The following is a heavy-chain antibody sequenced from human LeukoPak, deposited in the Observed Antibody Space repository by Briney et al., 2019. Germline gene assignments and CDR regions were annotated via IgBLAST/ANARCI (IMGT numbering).Heavy chain of an antibody. CDR2: IYSGGST. D-gene: IGHD6-13*01. CDR3: TRESGYSSSWYPGGYYYFVMGV. J-gene: IGHJ6*02. CDR1: GFTVSSNY. V-gene: IGHV3-66*01. Sequence: PGGSLRLSCAASGFTVSSNYMSWVRQAPGKGLEWVSVIYSGGSTYYADSVKGRFTISRDNSNTTLYLQMNSLRAEDTAVYYCTRESGYSSSWYPGGYYYFVMGVWGQGTTVTVSS.